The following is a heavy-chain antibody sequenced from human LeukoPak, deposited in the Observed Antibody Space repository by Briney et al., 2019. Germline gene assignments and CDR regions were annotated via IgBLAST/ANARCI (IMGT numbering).Heavy chain of an antibody. CDR3: ARELAGHYYGSGSSFDY. D-gene: IGHD3-10*01. V-gene: IGHV3-23*01. Sequence: GGSLRLSCAASGFTLSSYAMTWVRQGPGKGLEWVSAISGSGDNTYYADSVKGRFTVSRDNSKSTLYLQMNSLRAEDTAVYYCARELAGHYYGSGSSFDYWGQGTLVTVSS. CDR2: ISGSGDNT. CDR1: GFTLSSYA. J-gene: IGHJ4*02.